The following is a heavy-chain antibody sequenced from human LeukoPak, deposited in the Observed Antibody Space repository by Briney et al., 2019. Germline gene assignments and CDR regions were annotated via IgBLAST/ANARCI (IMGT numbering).Heavy chain of an antibody. V-gene: IGHV3-21*01. CDR3: ARDRFGGWSSGGFDY. Sequence: PGGSLRLSCAASGFTFSSYEMNWVRQAPGKGLEWVSFISSSSTYIYYADSVKGRFTSSRDNAKNSLYLQMNSLRAEDTAVYYCARDRFGGWSSGGFDYWGQGTLVTVSS. D-gene: IGHD6-19*01. CDR1: GFTFSSYE. CDR2: ISSSSTYI. J-gene: IGHJ4*02.